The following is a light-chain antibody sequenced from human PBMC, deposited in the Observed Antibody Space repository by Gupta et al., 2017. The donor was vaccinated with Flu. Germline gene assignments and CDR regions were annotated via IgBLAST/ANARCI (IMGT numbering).Light chain of an antibody. CDR3: QQYDSTPWT. Sequence: SQGEKATINCKSSQNVLYVSNNKSYLAWYQQKPGQPPELLINWASSRESGVPDRFSGSGSATDFSLTISSLQAEDVAVYYCQQYDSTPWTFGQGTSVEIK. CDR1: QNVLYVSNNKSY. CDR2: WAS. J-gene: IGKJ1*01. V-gene: IGKV4-1*01.